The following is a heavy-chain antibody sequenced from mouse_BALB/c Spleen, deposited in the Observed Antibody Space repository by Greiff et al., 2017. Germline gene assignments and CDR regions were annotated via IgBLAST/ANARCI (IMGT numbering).Heavy chain of an antibody. CDR1: GYTFTSYW. CDR3: TSLRRRNFDY. J-gene: IGHJ2*01. V-gene: IGHV1S22*01. CDR2: IYPGSGST. Sequence: LKQPGSELVRPGASVKLSCKASGYTFTSYWMHWVKQRHGQGLEWIGNIYPGSGSTNYDEKFKSKGTLTVDTSSSTAYMHLSSLTSEDSAVYYCTSLRRRNFDYWGQGTTLTVSS. D-gene: IGHD1-2*01.